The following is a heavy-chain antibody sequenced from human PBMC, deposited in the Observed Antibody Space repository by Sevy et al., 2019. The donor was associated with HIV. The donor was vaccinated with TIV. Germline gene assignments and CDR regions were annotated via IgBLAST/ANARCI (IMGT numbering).Heavy chain of an antibody. D-gene: IGHD3-22*01. Sequence: GGSLGLSCTASGFTFRSYERNWVRQAPGKGLGWVSNIISSGSSKYYADSVKGRFTISRDNAKNSLFLQMNSLRAEDTAVYYCARGPHHYYDSSAFFDYWGQGTLVTVSS. V-gene: IGHV3-48*03. CDR1: GFTFRSYE. J-gene: IGHJ4*02. CDR3: ARGPHHYYDSSAFFDY. CDR2: IISSGSSK.